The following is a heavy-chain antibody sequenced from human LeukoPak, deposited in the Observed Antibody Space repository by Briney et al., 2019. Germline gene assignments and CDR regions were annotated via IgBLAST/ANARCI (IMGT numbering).Heavy chain of an antibody. CDR1: GFTLSSYG. Sequence: GGSLRLSCAASGFTLSSYGMHWVRQAPGKGLEWVAVISYGGSNKYYADSVKGRFTISRDNSKNTLYLQMNSLRAEDTAVYYCAKDLQYYYDCSGYLPDFDYWGQGTLVTVSS. D-gene: IGHD3-22*01. J-gene: IGHJ4*02. CDR3: AKDLQYYYDCSGYLPDFDY. V-gene: IGHV3-30*18. CDR2: ISYGGSNK.